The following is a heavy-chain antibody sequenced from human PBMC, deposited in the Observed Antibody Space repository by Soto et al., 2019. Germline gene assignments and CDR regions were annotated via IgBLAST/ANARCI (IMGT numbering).Heavy chain of an antibody. V-gene: IGHV5-51*01. CDR1: GYTFTAYW. D-gene: IGHD4-4*01. J-gene: IGHJ4*02. CDR3: ARLTTQYYFDN. CDR2: IYPGDSDT. Sequence: GGSLKISCQGSGYTFTAYWIGWVRQMPGKGLEWMGIIYPGDSDTRYSPSFQGQVTISVDKSISTAYLQWSSLKASDTAMYYCARLTTQYYFDNWGQGTLVTVSS.